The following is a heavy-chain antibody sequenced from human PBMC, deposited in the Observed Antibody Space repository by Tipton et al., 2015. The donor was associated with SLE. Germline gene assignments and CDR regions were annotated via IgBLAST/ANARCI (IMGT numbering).Heavy chain of an antibody. CDR3: ARSREGYNYYYGMDV. V-gene: IGHV4-39*06. CDR2: IHYSGSA. J-gene: IGHJ6*02. D-gene: IGHD5-24*01. CDR1: GASISGSTSY. Sequence: TLSLTCSVSGASISGSTSYWGWLRQSPGKGLEWIGSIHYSGSAYYNPSLNSRVTMSVDTSNNQFALKLTSVTAADTAVYYCARSREGYNYYYGMDVWGQGTTVTVSS.